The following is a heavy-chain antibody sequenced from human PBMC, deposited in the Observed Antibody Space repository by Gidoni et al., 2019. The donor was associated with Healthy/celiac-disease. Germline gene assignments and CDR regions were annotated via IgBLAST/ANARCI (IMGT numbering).Heavy chain of an antibody. D-gene: IGHD3-3*01. CDR1: GGSISSYY. CDR3: ARDLEDWFDP. CDR2: IYYSGST. J-gene: IGHJ5*02. Sequence: QVQLQESGPGLVKPSETLSLTCTVSGGSISSYYWSWIRQPPGKGLEWVGYIYYSGSTNYNPSLKSRVTISVDTSKNQFSLKLCSVTAADTAVYYCARDLEDWFDPWGQGTLVTVSS. V-gene: IGHV4-59*01.